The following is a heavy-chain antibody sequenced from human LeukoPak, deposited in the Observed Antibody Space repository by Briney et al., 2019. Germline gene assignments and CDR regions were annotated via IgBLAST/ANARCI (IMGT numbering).Heavy chain of an antibody. CDR2: TYFRSKWYN. J-gene: IGHJ4*02. V-gene: IGHV6-1*01. D-gene: IGHD5-24*01. Sequence: SQTLSLTCAISGDSVSSNSAAWNWIRQSPSRGLEWLGRTYFRSKWYNDYAVSVKSRITINPDTSKNQFSLQLNSVTPEDTAVYYCARDGTGRDGYNQRHFDYWGQGTLVTVSS. CDR1: GDSVSSNSAA. CDR3: ARDGTGRDGYNQRHFDY.